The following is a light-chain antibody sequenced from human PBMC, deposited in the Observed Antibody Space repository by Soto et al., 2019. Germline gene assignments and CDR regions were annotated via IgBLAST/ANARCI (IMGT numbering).Light chain of an antibody. CDR2: GAS. J-gene: IGKJ4*01. CDR3: QQYGSSPPLT. CDR1: WRVPNNF. V-gene: IGKV3-20*01. Sequence: EIVLTPSPGTLSLSPGGRATLSCRASWRVPNNFLAWYRQKPGQAPRLLIYGASSRATGIPDRISGSGSGTDFTLTISRLEPEDFAVYYCQQYGSSPPLTFGGGTKVEIK.